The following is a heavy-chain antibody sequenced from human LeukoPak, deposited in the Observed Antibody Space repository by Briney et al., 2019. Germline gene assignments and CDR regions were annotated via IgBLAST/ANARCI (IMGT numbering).Heavy chain of an antibody. CDR1: GFTFSSYG. D-gene: IGHD3-22*01. J-gene: IGHJ4*02. Sequence: PGGSLRLSCAASGFTFSSYGMHWVRQAPGKGLEWVSYISSSGSTIYYADSVKGRFTISRDNAKNSLYLQMNSLRAEDTAVYYCARDPTYYYDSSGYFDYWGQGTLVTVSS. CDR3: ARDPTYYYDSSGYFDY. CDR2: ISSSGSTI. V-gene: IGHV3-48*04.